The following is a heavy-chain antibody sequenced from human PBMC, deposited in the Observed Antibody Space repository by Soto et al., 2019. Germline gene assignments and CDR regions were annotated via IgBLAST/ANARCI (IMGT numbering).Heavy chain of an antibody. J-gene: IGHJ6*02. Sequence: PGECLKISCKGSGYSFTSYWISWVRQMPGKGLEWMGRIDPSDSYTNYSPSFQGHVTISADKSISTAYLQWSSLKASDTAMYYCARHSDYGDYSANAWYYYGMDVWGQGTTVTVSS. CDR3: ARHSDYGDYSANAWYYYGMDV. CDR1: GYSFTSYW. CDR2: IDPSDSYT. D-gene: IGHD4-17*01. V-gene: IGHV5-10-1*01.